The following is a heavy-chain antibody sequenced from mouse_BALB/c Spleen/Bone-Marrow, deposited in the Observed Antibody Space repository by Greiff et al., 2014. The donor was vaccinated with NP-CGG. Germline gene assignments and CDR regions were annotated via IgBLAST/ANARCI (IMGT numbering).Heavy chain of an antibody. J-gene: IGHJ4*01. CDR3: ARHQRYYAMDY. CDR2: ISSGGSNT. V-gene: IGHV5-6*01. CDR1: GFTFSSYG. Sequence: EVQLQQSGGDLVKPGGSLKLSCAASGFTFSSYGMSWGRQTPDKRLEWVATISSGGSNTYYPDSVKGRFTISRDNAKNTLYLQMSGLKSEDTAMYYCARHQRYYAMDYWGQGTSVTVSS.